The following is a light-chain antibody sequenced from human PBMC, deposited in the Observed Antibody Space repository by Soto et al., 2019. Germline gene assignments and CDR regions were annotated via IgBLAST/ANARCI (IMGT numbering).Light chain of an antibody. Sequence: IVMTQSPATLSVSPGERDTLSFRARQSISSSLAWYQQKPGQTPSLLIYGASTRATGIPASFSGSGSGTEFTLTISSLQSEDFAVYYCQQYNNGPTYTFGQGTKLEIK. J-gene: IGKJ2*01. CDR1: QSISSS. CDR2: GAS. CDR3: QQYNNGPTYT. V-gene: IGKV3-15*01.